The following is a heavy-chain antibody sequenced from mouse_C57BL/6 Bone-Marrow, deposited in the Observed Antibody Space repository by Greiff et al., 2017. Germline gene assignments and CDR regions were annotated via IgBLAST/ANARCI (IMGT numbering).Heavy chain of an antibody. CDR1: GYTFTSYG. CDR3: TKSGYYGPGACFDY. J-gene: IGHJ3*01. V-gene: IGHV1-81*01. Sequence: VQLLESGADLARPGASLKLSCSASGYTFTSYGIRWVKQTTGQGLEWIGELYTRSGNTYYNEKFKGTVTLTADKSYSTSYKELSRLTSEDSAVYFGTKSGYYGPGACFDYWGQGTLVTVSA. D-gene: IGHD1-2*01. CDR2: LYTRSGNT.